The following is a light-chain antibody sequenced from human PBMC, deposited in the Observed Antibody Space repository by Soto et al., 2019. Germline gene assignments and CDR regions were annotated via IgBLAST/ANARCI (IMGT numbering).Light chain of an antibody. V-gene: IGKV3-15*01. J-gene: IGKJ2*01. CDR2: GAS. CDR1: QSVASN. CDR3: QQYHNWPPQYT. Sequence: IVMTQSPASLSVSPGDGATLSCRASQSVASNVAWYQQKPGQGPRLLIHGASTRAAGVPARFSGSGSGTDGTLTISSLQFEDFAVYYCQQYHNWPPQYTFGQGTKLQIK.